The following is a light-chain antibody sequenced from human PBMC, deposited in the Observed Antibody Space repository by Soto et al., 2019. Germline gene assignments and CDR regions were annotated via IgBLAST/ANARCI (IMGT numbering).Light chain of an antibody. V-gene: IGKV1-5*03. J-gene: IGKJ1*01. CDR1: QTISSW. Sequence: DIPMTQSPSTLSGSLVDRVPITCRASQTISSWLAWYQQKPGKAPKLLIYKASTLKSGVPSRFSGSGSGTEFTLTISSLQPDDFATYYCQHYNSYSEAFGQGTKVDI. CDR2: KAS. CDR3: QHYNSYSEA.